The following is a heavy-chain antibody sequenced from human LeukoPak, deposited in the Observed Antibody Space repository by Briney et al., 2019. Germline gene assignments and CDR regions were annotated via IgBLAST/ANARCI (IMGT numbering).Heavy chain of an antibody. J-gene: IGHJ6*03. Sequence: GGSLRLSCAASGFSFSSYAINWVRQVPGKGLEWVSAISGGGGTTYYADSVKGRFTISRDNSKDTLYLQMNSLRAEDTAVYYCAKCSGWFVRGKDYYYYYMDVWGKGTTVTVSS. V-gene: IGHV3-23*01. CDR1: GFSFSSYA. CDR2: ISGGGGTT. D-gene: IGHD6-19*01. CDR3: AKCSGWFVRGKDYYYYYMDV.